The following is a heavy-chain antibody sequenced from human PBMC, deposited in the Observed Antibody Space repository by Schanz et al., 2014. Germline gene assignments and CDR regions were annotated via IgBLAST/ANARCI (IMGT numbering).Heavy chain of an antibody. D-gene: IGHD2-2*01. Sequence: QVQLVESGGGVVQPGRSLRLSCAASGFTFSSYALHWVRQAPGKGLEWVPFVPFDGSQKFYADSVKGRFTISRDNSKNTVYLQMNSLRPGDTAVYYCARESSNDIVLVPGAVFDHWGQGTLVTVSS. V-gene: IGHV3-30*04. CDR2: VPFDGSQK. J-gene: IGHJ4*02. CDR3: ARESSNDIVLVPGAVFDH. CDR1: GFTFSSYA.